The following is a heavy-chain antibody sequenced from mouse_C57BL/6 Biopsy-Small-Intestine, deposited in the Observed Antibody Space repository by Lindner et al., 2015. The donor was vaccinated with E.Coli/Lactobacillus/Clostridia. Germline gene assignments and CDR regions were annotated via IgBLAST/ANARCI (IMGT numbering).Heavy chain of an antibody. D-gene: IGHD4-1*02. J-gene: IGHJ1*01. CDR2: IYPGDGDI. Sequence: VQLQESGPELVKPGASVKISCKASGYVFSRSWMNWVKQRPGKGLEWIGRIYPGDGDIYYNGKFKGKATLTSDKSSSTVYMELSSLTSEDSAVYYCARSPNWDGFFGVWGAGTTVTVSS. CDR1: GYVFSRSW. V-gene: IGHV1-82*01. CDR3: ARSPNWDGFFGV.